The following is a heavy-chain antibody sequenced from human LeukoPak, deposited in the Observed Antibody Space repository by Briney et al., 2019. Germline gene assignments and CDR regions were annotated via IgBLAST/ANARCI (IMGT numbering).Heavy chain of an antibody. Sequence: SVKVSCKASGGTFSSYAISWVRQAPGQGLEWMGGIIPIFGTANYAQKFQGRVTITTDESTSTAYMELSSLRSEDTAVYCCARTLYSGSFHWFDPWGQGTLVTVSS. CDR3: ARTLYSGSFHWFDP. V-gene: IGHV1-69*05. D-gene: IGHD1-26*01. CDR2: IIPIFGTA. J-gene: IGHJ5*02. CDR1: GGTFSSYA.